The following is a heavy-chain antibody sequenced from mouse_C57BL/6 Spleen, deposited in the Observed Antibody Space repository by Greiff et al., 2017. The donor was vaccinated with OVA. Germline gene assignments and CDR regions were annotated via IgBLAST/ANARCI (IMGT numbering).Heavy chain of an antibody. J-gene: IGHJ1*03. CDR1: GFTFSDAW. V-gene: IGHV6-6*01. Sequence: VQLKQSGGGLVQPGGSMKLSCAASGFTFSDAWMDWVRQSPEKGLEWVAEIRNKANNHATYYAESVKGRFTISRDDSKSSVYLQMNSLRAEDTGIYYCTRRGYDNGYFDVWGTGTTVTVSS. CDR3: TRRGYDNGYFDV. D-gene: IGHD2-2*01. CDR2: IRNKANNHAT.